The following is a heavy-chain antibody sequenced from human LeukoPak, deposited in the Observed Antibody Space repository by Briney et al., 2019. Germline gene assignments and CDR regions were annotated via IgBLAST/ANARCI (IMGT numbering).Heavy chain of an antibody. J-gene: IGHJ5*02. CDR2: MDHSGRT. CDR3: AKYYSNWFDP. CDR1: GGSFSDYF. V-gene: IGHV4-34*01. D-gene: IGHD3-10*01. Sequence: SETLSLTCAVYGGSFSDYFWSWIRQPPGKGLEWIGEMDHSGRTNYNPSLKSRVTISVDTSKNQFSLKLSSVTAADTAVYYCAKYYSNWFDPWGQGTLVTVSS.